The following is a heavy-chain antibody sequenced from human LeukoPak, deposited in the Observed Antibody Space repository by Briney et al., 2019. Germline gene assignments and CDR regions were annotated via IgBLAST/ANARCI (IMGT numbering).Heavy chain of an antibody. CDR2: ISTQIGNT. CDR3: LRNAY. J-gene: IGHJ4*02. CDR1: GSKITSQG. V-gene: IGHV1-18*01. Sequence: ASVKVSCKASGSKITSQGFNWVRQAPGQGLEWMGWISTQIGNTKYSQKFQGRVTMTTDTSTNTGYMELRSLRSDDTGVYYCLRNAYWGQGTLVTVSS.